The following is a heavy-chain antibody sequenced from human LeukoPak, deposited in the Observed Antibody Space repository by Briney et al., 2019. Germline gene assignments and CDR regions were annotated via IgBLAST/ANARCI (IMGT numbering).Heavy chain of an antibody. J-gene: IGHJ4*02. CDR2: ISDSGGST. V-gene: IGHV3-23*01. Sequence: PGGSLRLSCAASGFTFSSYAMSWVRQAPGKGLEWVSTISDSGGSTYYADSVKGRFTISRDNSKNTLYLQMNSLRAEDTAVYYCAKGTYDILTGYYFLDYWGQGTLVTVSS. CDR1: GFTFSSYA. CDR3: AKGTYDILTGYYFLDY. D-gene: IGHD3-9*01.